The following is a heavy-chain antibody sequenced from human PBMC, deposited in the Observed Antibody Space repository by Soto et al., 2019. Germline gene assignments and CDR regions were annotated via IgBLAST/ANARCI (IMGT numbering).Heavy chain of an antibody. V-gene: IGHV1-46*03. CDR2: IDPSGGST. CDR3: ARERSGKAFDY. CDR1: GYTFTRYY. Sequence: ASVKVSCKASGYTFTRYYMHWVRQAPGQGLEWMGIIDPSGGSTSYAQKFLARVTMTRDTSTTTVYMELSSLRSEDTAVYYCARERSGKAFDYWGQGTLVTVSS. D-gene: IGHD6-19*01. J-gene: IGHJ4*02.